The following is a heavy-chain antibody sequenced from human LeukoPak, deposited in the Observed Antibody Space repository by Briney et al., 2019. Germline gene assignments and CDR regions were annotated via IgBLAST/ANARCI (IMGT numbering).Heavy chain of an antibody. D-gene: IGHD6-19*01. CDR1: GYSFTTYW. J-gene: IGHJ4*02. V-gene: IGHV5-51*01. Sequence: PGESLKISCKGSGYSFTTYWISWVRQMPGKGLEWMGIIYPGDSDTRYSPSFQGQVTILADKSISTAYLQWSSLKASDTAIYYCARGISSGWYYFDYWGQGTLVTVSS. CDR2: IYPGDSDT. CDR3: ARGISSGWYYFDY.